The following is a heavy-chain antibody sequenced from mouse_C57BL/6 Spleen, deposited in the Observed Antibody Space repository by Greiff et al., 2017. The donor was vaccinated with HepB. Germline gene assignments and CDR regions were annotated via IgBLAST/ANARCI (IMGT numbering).Heavy chain of an antibody. CDR1: GFTFSDYY. Sequence: VMLVESGGGLVQPGGSLKLSCAASGFTFSDYYMYWVRQTPEKRLEWVAYISNGGGSTYYPDTVKGRFTISRDNAKNTLYLQMSRLKSEDTAMYYGASIYSNDEGGYFDYWGQGTTLTVSS. J-gene: IGHJ2*01. CDR2: ISNGGGST. CDR3: ASIYSNDEGGYFDY. V-gene: IGHV5-12*01. D-gene: IGHD2-12*01.